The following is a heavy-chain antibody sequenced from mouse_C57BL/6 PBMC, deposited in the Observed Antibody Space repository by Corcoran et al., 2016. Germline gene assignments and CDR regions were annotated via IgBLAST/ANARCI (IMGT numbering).Heavy chain of an antibody. CDR1: GYTFTDYY. CDR3: ARGWSYDGYYEMAY. V-gene: IGHV1-26*01. J-gene: IGHJ3*01. Sequence: EVQLQQSGPELVKPGASVKISCKASGYTFTDYYMNWVKQSHGKSLEWIGDINPNNGGTSYNQKFKGKATLTVDKSSSTAYMELRSLTSEDSAVYYCARGWSYDGYYEMAYWGQGTLVTVSA. D-gene: IGHD2-3*01. CDR2: INPNNGGT.